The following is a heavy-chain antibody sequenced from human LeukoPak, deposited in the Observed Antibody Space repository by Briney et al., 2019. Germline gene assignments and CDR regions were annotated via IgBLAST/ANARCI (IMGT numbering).Heavy chain of an antibody. CDR1: GFTFSSYW. V-gene: IGHV3-74*01. CDR3: AREYYGSRGSPYFDY. D-gene: IGHD3-22*01. CDR2: INSDGSST. J-gene: IGHJ4*02. Sequence: GGSLRLSCAASGFTFSSYWMHWVRQAPGKGLVWVSRINSDGSSTTYGDSVKGRFTISRDNAKNTLYMYIHSLRAEDTAVYYCAREYYGSRGSPYFDYWGQGTLVTVSS.